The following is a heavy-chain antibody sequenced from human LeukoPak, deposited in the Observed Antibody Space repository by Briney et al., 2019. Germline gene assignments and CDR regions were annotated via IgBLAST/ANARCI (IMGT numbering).Heavy chain of an antibody. CDR3: AKAGSVAGSNWYFDL. V-gene: IGHV3-23*01. CDR2: ISGSGGST. J-gene: IGHJ2*01. CDR1: GFTFSSYA. Sequence: KPGGSLRLSCAASGFTFSSYAMSWVRQAPGKGLEWVSAISGSGGSTYYADSVKGRFTISRDNSKNTLYLQMNSLRAEDTAVYYCAKAGSVAGSNWYFDLWGRGTLVSVSS. D-gene: IGHD6-19*01.